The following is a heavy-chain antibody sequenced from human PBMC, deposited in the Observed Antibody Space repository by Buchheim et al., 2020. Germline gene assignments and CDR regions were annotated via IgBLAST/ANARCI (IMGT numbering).Heavy chain of an antibody. Sequence: QVHLVQSGAEVKKPGASVKVSCKASGYTFTDYYIHWVRQAPGQGLEWMGWINPNSGGTNDAQKIQGWVTMTRDTSISTAYMELSRLRSDDTAVYYCARQVVGATDAFDIWGQGT. J-gene: IGHJ3*02. CDR1: GYTFTDYY. CDR2: INPNSGGT. D-gene: IGHD1-26*01. CDR3: ARQVVGATDAFDI. V-gene: IGHV1-2*04.